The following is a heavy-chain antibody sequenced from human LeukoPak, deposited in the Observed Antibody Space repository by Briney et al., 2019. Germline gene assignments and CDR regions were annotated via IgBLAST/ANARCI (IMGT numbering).Heavy chain of an antibody. D-gene: IGHD6-13*01. CDR3: ARDLGYSRSNNWFDP. Sequence: SETLSLTCTVSGGPISSYYWSWIRQPPGKGLEWIGYIYYSGSTNYNPSLKSRVTISVDTSKNQFSLKLSSVTAADTAVYYCARDLGYSRSNNWFDPWGQGTLVTVSS. V-gene: IGHV4-59*01. CDR2: IYYSGST. CDR1: GGPISSYY. J-gene: IGHJ5*02.